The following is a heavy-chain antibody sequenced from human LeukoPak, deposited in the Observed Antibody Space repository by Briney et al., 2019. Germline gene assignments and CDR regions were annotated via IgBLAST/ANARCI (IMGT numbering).Heavy chain of an antibody. CDR1: GGSISSYY. D-gene: IGHD4-23*01. J-gene: IGHJ4*02. CDR2: IYYSGST. V-gene: IGHV4-59*01. CDR3: ARTGNSGTVDY. Sequence: SETLSLTCTVSGGSISSYYWSWIRQPPGKGLEWIGYIYYSGSTNYNPSLKSRVTTSVDTSKNQFSLKLSSVTAADTAVYYCARTGNSGTVDYWGQGTLVTVSS.